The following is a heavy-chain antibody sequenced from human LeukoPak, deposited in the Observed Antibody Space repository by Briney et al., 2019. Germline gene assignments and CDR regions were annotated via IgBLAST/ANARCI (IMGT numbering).Heavy chain of an antibody. CDR3: ARSRQLVFYFDY. V-gene: IGHV4-30-4*01. CDR2: IYYSGST. D-gene: IGHD6-13*01. Sequence: SETLSLTCTVSGGSISSGDYYWSWIRQPPGKGLEWIGYIYYSGSTYYNPSLKSRVTISVDTSKNQFSLKLSSVTAADTAVYYCARSRQLVFYFDYWGQGTLVTVSS. CDR1: GGSISSGDYY. J-gene: IGHJ4*02.